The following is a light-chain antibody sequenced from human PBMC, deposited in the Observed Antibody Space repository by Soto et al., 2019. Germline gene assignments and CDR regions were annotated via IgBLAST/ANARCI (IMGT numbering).Light chain of an antibody. CDR1: QSVSSN. J-gene: IGKJ3*01. Sequence: EIVMTQSPATLSVSPGERATLSCRASQSVSSNLAWYQQKPGQAPRLLIYSASTRATGIPARFSGSGSGTEFTLTISSLQSEDFAVYYCQQYNNWPPRLTFGPGTKVDIK. CDR2: SAS. CDR3: QQYNNWPPRLT. V-gene: IGKV3-15*01.